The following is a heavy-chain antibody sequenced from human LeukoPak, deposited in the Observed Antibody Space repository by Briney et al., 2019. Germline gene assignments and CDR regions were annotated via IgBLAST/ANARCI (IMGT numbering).Heavy chain of an antibody. CDR2: INHSGST. J-gene: IGHJ4*02. Sequence: KPSETLSLTCAVYGGSFSGYYWSWIRQPPGKGLEWIGEINHSGSTNYNPSLKSRVTISVDTSKNQFSLKLSSVTAADTAVYYCARGPSNYYGSRSYLDYWGQGTLVTVSS. D-gene: IGHD3-10*01. CDR3: ARGPSNYYGSRSYLDY. CDR1: GGSFSGYY. V-gene: IGHV4-34*01.